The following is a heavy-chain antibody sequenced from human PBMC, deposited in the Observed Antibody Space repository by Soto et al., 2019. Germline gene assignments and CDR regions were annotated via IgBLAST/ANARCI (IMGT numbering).Heavy chain of an antibody. D-gene: IGHD3-10*01. V-gene: IGHV3-7*01. CDR2: IKQDGSEN. CDR3: ARDATISGFGYYYYYYYMDV. Sequence: GGSLRLSCAASGFTFSSYWMSWVRQAPGKGLEWVANIKQDGSENSYVESVKGRLTISRDNAKNSLYLQMNSLRAEDTAVYYCARDATISGFGYYYYYYYMDVWGKGTTVTVSS. J-gene: IGHJ6*03. CDR1: GFTFSSYW.